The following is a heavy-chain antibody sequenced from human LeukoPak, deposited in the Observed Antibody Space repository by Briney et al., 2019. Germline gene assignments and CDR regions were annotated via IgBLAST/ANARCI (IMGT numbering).Heavy chain of an antibody. J-gene: IGHJ2*01. V-gene: IGHV4-59*01. CDR2: IYYSGST. D-gene: IGHD3-3*01. Sequence: PSETLSLTCTVSGGSISSYYWSWIRQPPGKGLEWIGYIYYSGSTNYNPSLKSRVTISVDTSKNQFSLKLSSVTAADTAVYYCARAYYDFWSGYPPYFDLWGRGTLVTVSS. CDR1: GGSISSYY. CDR3: ARAYYDFWSGYPPYFDL.